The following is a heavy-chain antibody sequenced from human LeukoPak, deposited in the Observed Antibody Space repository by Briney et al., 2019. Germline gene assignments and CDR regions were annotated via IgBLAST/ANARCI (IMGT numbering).Heavy chain of an antibody. V-gene: IGHV3-48*02. D-gene: IGHD2-15*01. CDR1: GLTVSSYS. Sequence: GGSLRLSCAASGLTVSSYSMNWVRQAPGKGLEWVSYISSSSTIYCADSVKGRFTISRDNAKNSLYLQMSSLRDEDTAVYYCARARASGRSGFDYWGQGTLVTVSS. CDR3: ARARASGRSGFDY. CDR2: ISSSSTI. J-gene: IGHJ4*02.